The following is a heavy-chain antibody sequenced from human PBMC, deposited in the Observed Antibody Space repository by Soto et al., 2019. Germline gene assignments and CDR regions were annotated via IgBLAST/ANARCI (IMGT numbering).Heavy chain of an antibody. CDR3: ARGDGDRSAGLDS. Sequence: QVQLQESGPGLVKPAQTLSLTCSVSGVSISDSYYWNWIRQPPGKGLEWLGYIFHNGNTYYNPSIRSRLSISVDTSKNQFSLRLFSVTGADTAVYYCARGDGDRSAGLDSWGQGTLVTVSS. J-gene: IGHJ4*02. CDR1: GVSISDSYY. CDR2: IFHNGNT. V-gene: IGHV4-31*03. D-gene: IGHD4-17*01.